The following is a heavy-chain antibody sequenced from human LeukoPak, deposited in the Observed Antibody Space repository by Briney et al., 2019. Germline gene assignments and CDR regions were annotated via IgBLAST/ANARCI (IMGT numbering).Heavy chain of an antibody. CDR1: GFTFRGYE. D-gene: IGHD4-17*01. V-gene: IGHV3-48*03. CDR2: ISGSGSTI. Sequence: GGSLRLSCAASGFTFRGYEMNWVRQAPGKGLEWISYISGSGSTIKYVDSVKGRFTISRDNAKNSLYLQMNSLRAEDTAVYYCARSTVANYFDSWGQGTLVTVSS. CDR3: ARSTVANYFDS. J-gene: IGHJ4*02.